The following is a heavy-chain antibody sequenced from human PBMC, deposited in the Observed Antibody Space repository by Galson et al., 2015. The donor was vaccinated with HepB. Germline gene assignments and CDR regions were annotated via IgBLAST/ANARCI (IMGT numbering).Heavy chain of an antibody. D-gene: IGHD1-26*01. CDR2: IKQDGSEK. CDR1: GFTFSSYW. Sequence: SLRLSCAASGFTFSSYWMSWVRQAPGKGLEWVANIKQDGSEKYYVDSVKGRFTISRDNAKNSLYLQMNSLRAEDTAVYYCARDGARGSYYSQAFDIWGQGTMVTVSS. J-gene: IGHJ3*02. V-gene: IGHV3-7*01. CDR3: ARDGARGSYYSQAFDI.